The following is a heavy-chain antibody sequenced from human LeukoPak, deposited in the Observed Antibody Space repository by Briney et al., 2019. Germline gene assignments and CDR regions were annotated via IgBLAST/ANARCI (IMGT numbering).Heavy chain of an antibody. CDR2: IRYDGSNK. D-gene: IGHD6-19*01. CDR1: GFTFSSYG. J-gene: IGHJ4*02. CDR3: AKDRHRALAVAGTGYFDY. Sequence: GGSLRLSCAASGFTFSSYGMHWVRQAPGKGLEWVAFIRYDGSNKYYADSVKGRFTISRDNSKNTLYLQMNSLRAEDTAVYYCAKDRHRALAVAGTGYFDYWGQGTLVTVSS. V-gene: IGHV3-30*02.